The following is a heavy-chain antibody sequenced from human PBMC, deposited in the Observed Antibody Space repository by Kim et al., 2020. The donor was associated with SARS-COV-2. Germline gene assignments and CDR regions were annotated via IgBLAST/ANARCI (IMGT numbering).Heavy chain of an antibody. V-gene: IGHV3-9*01. Sequence: DSVKGRVTSSRDNAKNSLLLQLNSLRVEDTAFYYCARGGTFWSGTPDYWGRGTLVTVS. D-gene: IGHD3-3*01. J-gene: IGHJ4*02. CDR3: ARGGTFWSGTPDY.